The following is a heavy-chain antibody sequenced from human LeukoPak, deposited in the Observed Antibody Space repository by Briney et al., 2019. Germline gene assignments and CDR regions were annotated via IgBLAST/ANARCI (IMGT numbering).Heavy chain of an antibody. CDR3: GRITR. J-gene: IGHJ4*02. CDR2: IQSGGTT. CDR1: GLTVSTTY. V-gene: IGHV3-53*05. Sequence: GGSLRLSCAASGLTVSTTYMTWVRQAPRKGLEWVSVIQSGGTTNYADSVKGRFTISRDNSKNTVFLQMNSLRPEDTAVYYCGRITRWGQGTLVTVSS.